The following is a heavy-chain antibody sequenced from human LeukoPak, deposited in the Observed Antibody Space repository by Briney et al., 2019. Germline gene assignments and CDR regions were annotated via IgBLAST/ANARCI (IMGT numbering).Heavy chain of an antibody. CDR2: IKGDGSST. CDR1: GFTFKDYW. Sequence: PGGSLRLSCAASGFTFKDYWMHWVRQAPGKGLVWVSRIKGDGSSTSYADSVKGRFTISRDNAKNTLYLQMKSLRAEDSGVYYCARRRTNYYYHYGMDVWGQGTTVTVSS. CDR3: ARRRTNYYYHYGMDV. V-gene: IGHV3-74*01. J-gene: IGHJ6*02.